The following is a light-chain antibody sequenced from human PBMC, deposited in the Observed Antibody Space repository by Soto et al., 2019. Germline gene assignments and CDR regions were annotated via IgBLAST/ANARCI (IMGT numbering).Light chain of an antibody. J-gene: IGKJ1*01. Sequence: DIQMTQSPSSLSASVGDRDTITCRASQGISNYLAWYQKKPGKVPKLLIDASFTLESGVPCRFSGSGSGTDFTLTISSLETEEVATYYCQKYNSAPWTFGQGNKVEIK. V-gene: IGKV1-27*01. CDR2: ASF. CDR3: QKYNSAPWT. CDR1: QGISNY.